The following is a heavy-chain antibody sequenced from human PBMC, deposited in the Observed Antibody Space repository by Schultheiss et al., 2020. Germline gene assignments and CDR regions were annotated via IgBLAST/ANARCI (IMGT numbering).Heavy chain of an antibody. J-gene: IGHJ4*02. V-gene: IGHV3-30*03. CDR1: GFTFSDYY. CDR3: ARDLEEQSFDY. D-gene: IGHD1/OR15-1a*01. Sequence: GGSLRLSCAASGFTFSDYYMSWIRQAPGKGLEWVAVISYDGSNKYYADSVKGRFTISRDNSKNTLYLQMNSLRAEDTAVYYCARDLEEQSFDYWGQGTLVTVSS. CDR2: ISYDGSNK.